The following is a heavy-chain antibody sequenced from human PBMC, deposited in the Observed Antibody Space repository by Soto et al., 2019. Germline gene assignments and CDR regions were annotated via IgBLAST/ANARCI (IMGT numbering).Heavy chain of an antibody. Sequence: VPSKLSCKDSGYTFTSYAMHWARQAPGQRLGRMGWINAGNGNTKYSQKFQGRVTITRDTSASTAYMELSSLRSEDTALYYCARPVAGNVFQHWAQGTLVNGSS. CDR3: ARPVAGNVFQH. J-gene: IGHJ1*01. CDR2: INAGNGNT. D-gene: IGHD6-19*01. CDR1: GYTFTSYA. V-gene: IGHV1-3*01.